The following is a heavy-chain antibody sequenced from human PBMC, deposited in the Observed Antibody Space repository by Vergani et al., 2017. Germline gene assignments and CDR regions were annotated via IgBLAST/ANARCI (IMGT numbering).Heavy chain of an antibody. D-gene: IGHD6-6*01. CDR1: GGTFSSYA. CDR2: IIPIFGTA. Sequence: QVQLVQSGAEVKKPGSSVKVSCKASGGTFSSYAISWVRQAPGQGLEWMGGIIPIFGTANYAQKFQGRVTITADESTSTADMELSSLISEDTAVYYWARDRGSSGRYYYYGMDVWGQGTTVTVSS. V-gene: IGHV1-69*01. J-gene: IGHJ6*02. CDR3: ARDRGSSGRYYYYGMDV.